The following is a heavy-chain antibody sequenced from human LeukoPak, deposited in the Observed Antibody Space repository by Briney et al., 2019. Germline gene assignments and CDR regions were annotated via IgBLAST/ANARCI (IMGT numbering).Heavy chain of an antibody. Sequence: GGSLRLSCAASGFTFSSYSMNWVRQAPGKGLEGVSSISSSSSYIYYADSVKGRFTISRDNAKNSLYLQMNSLRAEDTAVYYCARSLYYDFWSGYPPHFDYWGQGTLVTVSS. CDR2: ISSSSSYI. CDR3: ARSLYYDFWSGYPPHFDY. CDR1: GFTFSSYS. J-gene: IGHJ4*02. D-gene: IGHD3-3*01. V-gene: IGHV3-21*01.